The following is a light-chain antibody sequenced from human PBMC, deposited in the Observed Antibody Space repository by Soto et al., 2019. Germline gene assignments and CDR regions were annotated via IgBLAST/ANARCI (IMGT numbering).Light chain of an antibody. CDR1: SSDVGGYNY. CDR3: NSYTSSSTLL. J-gene: IGLJ2*01. Sequence: QSVLNQPASVTGSPGQSITISCTGTSSDVGGYNYVSWYQHHPGKAPKLMIYEVSDRPSGVSNRFSGSKSGNTASLTISGLQAEDEADYYCNSYTSSSTLLFGGGTK. CDR2: EVS. V-gene: IGLV2-14*01.